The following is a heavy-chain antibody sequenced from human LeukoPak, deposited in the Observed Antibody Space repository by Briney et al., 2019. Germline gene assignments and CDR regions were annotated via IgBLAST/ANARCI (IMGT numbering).Heavy chain of an antibody. V-gene: IGHV4-34*01. J-gene: IGHJ3*02. CDR3: ARRERGYSYGYSTFDI. CDR1: GGSFSGYY. D-gene: IGHD5-18*01. Sequence: PSETLSLTCAVYGGSFSGYYWSWIRQPPGKGLEWIGEINHSGSTNYNPSLKSRVTISVDTSKNQFSLKLSSVTAADTAVYYCARRERGYSYGYSTFDIWGQGTMVTVSS. CDR2: INHSGST.